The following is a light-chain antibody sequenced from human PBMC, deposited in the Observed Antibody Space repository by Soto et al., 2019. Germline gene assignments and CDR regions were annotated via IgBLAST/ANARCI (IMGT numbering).Light chain of an antibody. J-gene: IGKJ3*01. CDR2: DAS. CDR1: QSISSY. V-gene: IGKV3-11*01. CDR3: QQRSNWL. Sequence: EIVLTQSPATLSLSPGERATLSCRASQSISSYLAWYQQKPGQAPRLLIYDASNRATGIPARFSGSGSGTDFTLTISSLEPEDFAVYYCQQRSNWLVGPGTKVDNK.